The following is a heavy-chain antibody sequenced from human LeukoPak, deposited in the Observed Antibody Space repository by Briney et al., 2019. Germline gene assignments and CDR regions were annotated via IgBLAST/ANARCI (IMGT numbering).Heavy chain of an antibody. J-gene: IGHJ6*02. V-gene: IGHV3-11*04. CDR3: ARKKGYGDYSYYYYGMDV. CDR2: ISSSGSTI. CDR1: GFTFSDYY. D-gene: IGHD4-17*01. Sequence: GGSLRLSCAASGFTFSDYYMSWIRQAPGKGLEWVSYISSSGSTIYYADSVKGRFTISRDNAKNSLYLQMNSLRAEDTAVYYCARKKGYGDYSYYYYGMDVWGQGTTVTVSS.